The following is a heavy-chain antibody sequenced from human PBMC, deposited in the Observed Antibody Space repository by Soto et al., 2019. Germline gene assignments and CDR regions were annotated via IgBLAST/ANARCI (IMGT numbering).Heavy chain of an antibody. Sequence: GASVKVSCKGSGGTFSSYAISWVRQAPGQGLEWMGGIIPIFGTANYAQKFQGRVTITADESTSTAYMELSSLRSEDTAVYYCARDPHLFEEFSGIAVAGTRVGYYGMDVWGQAXTVTVYS. CDR2: IIPIFGTA. J-gene: IGHJ6*02. CDR1: GGTFSSYA. V-gene: IGHV1-69*13. D-gene: IGHD6-19*01. CDR3: ARDPHLFEEFSGIAVAGTRVGYYGMDV.